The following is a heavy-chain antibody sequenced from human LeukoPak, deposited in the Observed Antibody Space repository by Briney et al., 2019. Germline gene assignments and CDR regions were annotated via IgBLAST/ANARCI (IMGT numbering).Heavy chain of an antibody. J-gene: IGHJ4*02. CDR1: GYTFTGYY. D-gene: IGHD3-3*01. Sequence: ASVKVSCKASGYTFTGYYMHWVRQAPGQGLEWMGWINLNNDDTNYAQKFQGRVTMTRDTSISTAYMELSRLRSDDTAVYYCARVERYDFWSGYYRGGFDYWGQGTLVTVSS. CDR2: INLNNDDT. CDR3: ARVERYDFWSGYYRGGFDY. V-gene: IGHV1-2*02.